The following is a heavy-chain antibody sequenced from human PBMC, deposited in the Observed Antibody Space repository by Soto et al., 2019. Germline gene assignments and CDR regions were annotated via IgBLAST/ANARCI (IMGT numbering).Heavy chain of an antibody. CDR1: GFTFSSYG. Sequence: GGSLRLSCAASGFTFSSYGMHWVRQAPGTGLEWVAVIWYNGSDKKYADSVKGRFTISRDNSEKTLYLQMNSLRAEDTAVYYCAKDYGDWTGLYYYGMDVWGQGTTVTVSS. J-gene: IGHJ6*02. V-gene: IGHV3-33*06. CDR3: AKDYGDWTGLYYYGMDV. CDR2: IWYNGSDK. D-gene: IGHD2-21*02.